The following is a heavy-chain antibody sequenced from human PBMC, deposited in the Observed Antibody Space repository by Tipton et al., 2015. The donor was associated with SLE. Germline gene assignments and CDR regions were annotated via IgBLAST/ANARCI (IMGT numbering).Heavy chain of an antibody. CDR1: GGSISSYY. J-gene: IGHJ4*02. CDR2: IYYSGST. CDR3: ATLPAFGVVTRFPIGY. Sequence: LRLSCTVSGGSISSYYWSWIRQPPGKGLEWIGYIYYSGSTNYNPSLKSRVTISVDTSKNQFSLKLSSVTAADTAVYYCATLPAFGVVTRFPIGYWGQGTLVTVSS. V-gene: IGHV4-59*08. D-gene: IGHD4-23*01.